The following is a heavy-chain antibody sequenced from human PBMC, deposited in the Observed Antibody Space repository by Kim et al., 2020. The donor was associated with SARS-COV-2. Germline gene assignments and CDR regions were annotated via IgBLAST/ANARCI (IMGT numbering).Heavy chain of an antibody. CDR1: GFTFNNYA. CDR2: INIGASYT. D-gene: IGHD7-27*01. V-gene: IGHV3-21*01. Sequence: GGSLRLSCVASGFTFNNYAMNWVRQAPGKGLEWVSSINIGASYTYYADSVKGRFTISRDNAKNSLYLQMNSLRAEDTAVYYLGSQPTVDPPLDYWGQGTLVTVSS. CDR3: GSQPTVDPPLDY. J-gene: IGHJ4*02.